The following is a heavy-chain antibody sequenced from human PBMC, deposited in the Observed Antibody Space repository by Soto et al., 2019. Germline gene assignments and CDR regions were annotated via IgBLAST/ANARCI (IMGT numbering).Heavy chain of an antibody. D-gene: IGHD3-10*02. CDR2: IYHSGST. Sequence: SETLSLTCAVSGGSISSGGYSWSWIRQPPGKGLEWIGYIYHSGSTFYNPPLKSRVTISVDRSKNQFSLKLTSVTAADTAVYYCARLGMLAYYYAMDVWGQGTTVTVSS. J-gene: IGHJ6*02. CDR1: GGSISSGGYS. CDR3: ARLGMLAYYYAMDV. V-gene: IGHV4-30-2*01.